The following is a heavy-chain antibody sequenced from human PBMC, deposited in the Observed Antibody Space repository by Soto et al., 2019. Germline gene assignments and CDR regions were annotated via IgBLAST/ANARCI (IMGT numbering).Heavy chain of an antibody. V-gene: IGHV1-18*01. J-gene: IGHJ6*02. CDR3: ARDQGMAATYGMDV. D-gene: IGHD6-13*01. CDR2: ISAYNGNT. CDR1: GYTFTSYG. Sequence: VQVSCKASGYTFTSYGISWVRQAPGHGLEWMGWISAYNGNTNYAQKLQGRVTMTTDTSTSTAYMELRSLRSDDTAVYYCARDQGMAATYGMDVWGQGTTVTVSS.